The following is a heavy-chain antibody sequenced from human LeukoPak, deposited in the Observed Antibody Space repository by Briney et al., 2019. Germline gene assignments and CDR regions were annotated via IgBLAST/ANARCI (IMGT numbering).Heavy chain of an antibody. CDR3: ARAVTAAGTLDY. V-gene: IGHV3-74*01. J-gene: IGHJ4*02. D-gene: IGHD6-13*01. CDR2: INSDGSGT. CDR1: GFHFSSIW. Sequence: GGSLTLSCAASGFHFSSIWMHWVRQAPGKGLVWFSRINSDGSGTGYADSVKGRFTISRDNAKNTLYLQMNSLRAEDTAVYYCARAVTAAGTLDYWGQGTLVTVSS.